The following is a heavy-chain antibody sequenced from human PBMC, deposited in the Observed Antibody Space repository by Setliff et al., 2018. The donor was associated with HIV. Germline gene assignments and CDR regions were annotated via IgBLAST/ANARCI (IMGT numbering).Heavy chain of an antibody. CDR2: IIPIFDTT. Sequence: SVMVSCKASGGTFRTFTISWVRQAPGQGLEWMGGIIPIFDTTKYAQKCQDRVTISADESTSTAYMELSSLRSEDTAVYYCAKGAGMGYYSSGSYGPDDIWGQGTMVTVS. CDR3: AKGAGMGYYSSGSYGPDDI. J-gene: IGHJ3*02. CDR1: GGTFRTFT. V-gene: IGHV1-69*13. D-gene: IGHD3-10*01.